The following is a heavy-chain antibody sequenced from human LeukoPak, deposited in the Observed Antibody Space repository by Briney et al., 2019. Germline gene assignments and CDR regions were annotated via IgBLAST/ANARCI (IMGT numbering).Heavy chain of an antibody. CDR3: AKDHDYGDYGPGWFDP. J-gene: IGHJ5*02. CDR2: ISGSGGRT. D-gene: IGHD4-17*01. CDR1: GFTFSSYA. Sequence: GGSLRLSCAASGFTFSSYAMSWVRQAPGKGLEWVSAISGSGGRTYYADSVKGRFTVSRDNSKNTLYLQMNSLRAEDTAVYYCAKDHDYGDYGPGWFDPWGQGTLVTVSS. V-gene: IGHV3-23*01.